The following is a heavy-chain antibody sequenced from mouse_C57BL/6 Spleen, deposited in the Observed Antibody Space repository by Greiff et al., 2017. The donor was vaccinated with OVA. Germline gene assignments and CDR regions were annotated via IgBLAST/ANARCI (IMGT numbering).Heavy chain of an antibody. CDR2: ISSGSSTI. Sequence: EVQGVESGGGLVKPGGSLKLSCAASGFTFSDYGMHWVRQAPEKGLEWVAYISSGSSTIYYADTVKGRFTISRDNAKNTRFLQMTSLRSEDTAMYYCARRDYYGSSYGAWFAYWGQGTLVTVSA. CDR1: GFTFSDYG. V-gene: IGHV5-17*01. CDR3: ARRDYYGSSYGAWFAY. D-gene: IGHD1-1*01. J-gene: IGHJ3*01.